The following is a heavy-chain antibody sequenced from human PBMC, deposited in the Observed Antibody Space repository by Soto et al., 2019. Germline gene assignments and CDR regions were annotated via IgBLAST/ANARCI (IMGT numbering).Heavy chain of an antibody. V-gene: IGHV1-69*01. CDR2: IIPIFGTT. D-gene: IGHD6-19*01. J-gene: IGHJ4*02. CDR3: AMIDYSSGSDY. CDR1: GGTFSSYP. Sequence: QVQLVQSGAEVKKPGSSVKVSCKASGGTFSSYPLSWVRQAPGQGLEWMGGIIPIFGTTKYAQKFQGRVTISADESTTTADMELSSLRSEDTAVYYCAMIDYSSGSDYWGQGTLVTVSS.